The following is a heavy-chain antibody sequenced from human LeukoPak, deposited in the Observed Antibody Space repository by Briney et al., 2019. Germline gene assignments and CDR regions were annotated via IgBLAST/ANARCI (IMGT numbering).Heavy chain of an antibody. J-gene: IGHJ6*02. Sequence: SETLSLTCTVSGGSISSYYWSWIRQPAGKGLEWIGRIYTSGSTNYNPSLKSRVTMSVDTSKNQSSLKLSSVTAADTAVYYCVREGYCSSTSCQSYYYYGMDVWGQGTTVTVSS. CDR1: GGSISSYY. D-gene: IGHD2-2*01. V-gene: IGHV4-4*07. CDR3: VREGYCSSTSCQSYYYYGMDV. CDR2: IYTSGST.